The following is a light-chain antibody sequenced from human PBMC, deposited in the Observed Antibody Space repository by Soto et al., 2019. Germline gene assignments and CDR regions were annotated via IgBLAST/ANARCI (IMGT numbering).Light chain of an antibody. J-gene: IGLJ3*02. V-gene: IGLV2-23*01. CDR2: EGS. CDR3: CSYAGSSTWV. CDR1: SSDVGNYNL. Sequence: QSALTQPASVSGSPGRSITISCTGTSSDVGNYNLVSWYQQHPGKAPKLMIYEGSKRPSGVSNRFSGSKSGITASLTVSGLQAEDEADYYCCSYAGSSTWVFGGGTKVTVL.